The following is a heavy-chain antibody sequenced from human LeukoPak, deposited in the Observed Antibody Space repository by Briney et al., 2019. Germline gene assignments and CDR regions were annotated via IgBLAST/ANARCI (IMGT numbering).Heavy chain of an antibody. V-gene: IGHV1-8*02. CDR3: ASGLWFGESVDY. CDR1: GGTFSSYA. J-gene: IGHJ4*02. CDR2: MNPNSGNT. Sequence: ASVKVSCKASGGTFSSYAISWVRQATGQGLEWMGWMNPNSGNTGYAQKFQGRVTMTRNTSISTAYMELSSLRSEDTAVYYCASGLWFGESVDYWGQGTLVTVSS. D-gene: IGHD3-10*01.